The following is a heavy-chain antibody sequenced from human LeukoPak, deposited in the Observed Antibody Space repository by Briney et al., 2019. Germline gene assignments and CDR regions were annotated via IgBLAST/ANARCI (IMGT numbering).Heavy chain of an antibody. CDR2: VNWNSGSI. J-gene: IGHJ4*02. CDR3: AKSSRSVGDFFDY. D-gene: IGHD3-3*01. CDR1: GFTFDDYA. Sequence: GGSLRPSCAASGFTFDDYAMHWVRQAPGKGLEWVSGVNWNSGSIGYADSVKGRFTISRDNAKNSLYLQMNSLRTEDTALYYCAKSSRSVGDFFDYWGQGALVTVSS. V-gene: IGHV3-9*01.